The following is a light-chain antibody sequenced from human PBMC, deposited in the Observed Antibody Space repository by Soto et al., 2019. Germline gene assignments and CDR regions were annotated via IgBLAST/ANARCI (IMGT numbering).Light chain of an antibody. Sequence: QSVLTQPASVSGSPGQSITISCTGTNSDVGDYNYVSWYQQHPGKAPKLMIYDVSDRPSGVSNRFSGSKSGNTASLTISGLQAEDEADYYCSSYTSSSTLGFGTGTKVTVL. J-gene: IGLJ1*01. CDR1: NSDVGDYNY. CDR2: DVS. CDR3: SSYTSSSTLG. V-gene: IGLV2-14*01.